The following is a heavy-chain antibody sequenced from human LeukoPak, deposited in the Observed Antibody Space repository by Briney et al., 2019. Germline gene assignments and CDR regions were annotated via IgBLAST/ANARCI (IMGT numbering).Heavy chain of an antibody. CDR3: ARVINWFDP. V-gene: IGHV3-11*06. Sequence: PGGSLRLSCAASGFTFSDYYMSWIRQTPGKGLEWVSYISDTITYTNCADSVKGRFTISRDNAKNSLYLQMNSLRAEDTAIYYCARVINWFDPWGQGTLVTVSS. CDR1: GFTFSDYY. J-gene: IGHJ5*02. D-gene: IGHD2-21*01. CDR2: ISDTITYT.